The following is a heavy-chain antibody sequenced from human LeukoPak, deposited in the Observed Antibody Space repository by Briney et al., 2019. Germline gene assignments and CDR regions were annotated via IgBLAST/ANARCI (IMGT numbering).Heavy chain of an antibody. J-gene: IGHJ4*02. V-gene: IGHV3-23*01. D-gene: IGHD2-15*01. CDR3: AKDRMRYCSGGSCYPLDY. CDR1: RFTFSRYA. Sequence: GGSLRLSCVASRFTFSRYAMSWVRQAPGKGLEWVSAISGSGGSSYYADSVKGRFTISRDNSKNTLYLQMNSLRAEDTAVYYCAKDRMRYCSGGSCYPLDYWGQGTLVTVSS. CDR2: ISGSGGSS.